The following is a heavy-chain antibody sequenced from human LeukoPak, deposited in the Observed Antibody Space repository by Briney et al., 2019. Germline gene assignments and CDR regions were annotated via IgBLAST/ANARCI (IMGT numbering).Heavy chain of an antibody. CDR1: GFTFSNYA. V-gene: IGHV3-30-3*01. CDR2: ISHDRSNS. CDR3: ARDLSGSYMSDY. J-gene: IGHJ4*02. D-gene: IGHD3-10*01. Sequence: QSGGSLRLSCAASGFTFSNYAMHWARQAPGKGLEWVAFISHDRSNSCHADSVKGRFTISRDNSKNTLYLQMNSLTDEDTAVYYCARDLSGSYMSDYWGQGTLVTVSS.